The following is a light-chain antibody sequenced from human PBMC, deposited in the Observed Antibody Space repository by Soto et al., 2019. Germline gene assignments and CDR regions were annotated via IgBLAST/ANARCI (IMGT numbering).Light chain of an antibody. CDR2: EVS. CDR1: SSDVGGYNY. J-gene: IGLJ2*01. V-gene: IGLV2-8*01. CDR3: SSYAGSNNLV. Sequence: SALTQPPSASGSPGQSVTISCTGTSSDVGGYNYVSWYQQHPDKAPKLMIYEVSKRPSGVPDRFSASKSGNTASLTVSGLQTEDEADYYCSSYAGSNNLVFGGGTKLTVL.